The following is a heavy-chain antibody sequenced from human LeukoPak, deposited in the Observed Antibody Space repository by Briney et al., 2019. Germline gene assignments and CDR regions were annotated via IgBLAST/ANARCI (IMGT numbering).Heavy chain of an antibody. Sequence: PSETLSLTCTVPGGSISSYYWSWIRQPPGKGLEWIGYIYYSGSTNYNPSLKSRVTISVDTSKNQFSLKLSSVTAADTAVYYCARGYRYYYDSSGLYYFDYWGQGTLVTVSS. J-gene: IGHJ4*02. CDR1: GGSISSYY. CDR2: IYYSGST. D-gene: IGHD3-22*01. V-gene: IGHV4-59*01. CDR3: ARGYRYYYDSSGLYYFDY.